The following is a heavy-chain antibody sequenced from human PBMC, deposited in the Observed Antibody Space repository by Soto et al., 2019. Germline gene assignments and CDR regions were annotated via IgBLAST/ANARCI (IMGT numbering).Heavy chain of an antibody. CDR1: GYTFTSYG. V-gene: IGHV1-18*01. CDR2: ISAYNGNT. Sequence: ASVKVSCKASGYTFTSYGISWVRQAPGQGLEWMGWISAYNGNTNYAQKLQGRVTMTTDTSTSTAYMELRSLRSDDTAVYYCARALTHTIFLRYYYYGMDVWGQGTTVTVSS. J-gene: IGHJ6*02. D-gene: IGHD3-9*01. CDR3: ARALTHTIFLRYYYYGMDV.